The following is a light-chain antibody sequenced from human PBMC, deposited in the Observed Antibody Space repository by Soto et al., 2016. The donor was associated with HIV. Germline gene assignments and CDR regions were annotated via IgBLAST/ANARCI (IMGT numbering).Light chain of an antibody. V-gene: IGLV3-21*03. CDR1: NIETKS. CDR2: DDD. Sequence: SYVLTQPPSVSVAPGKTTRITCGGNNIETKSVHWYQQKPGQAPVLVVYDDDDRPSGIPERFSGSNSGNTATLTISRVEAEDEADYYCQLWDSISDHVVFSGGTTLTVL. J-gene: IGLJ3*02. CDR3: QLWDSISDHVV.